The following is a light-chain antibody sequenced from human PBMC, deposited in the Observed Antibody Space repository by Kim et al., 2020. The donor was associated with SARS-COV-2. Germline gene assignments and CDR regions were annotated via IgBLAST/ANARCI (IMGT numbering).Light chain of an antibody. CDR2: DVT. J-gene: IGLJ2*01. V-gene: IGLV2-14*03. CDR1: SSHVAGS. Sequence: GAPRRSYAISCTGVSSHVAGSVSWYKQHPGKAPKHMIYDVTMCPSGFSDRFSASKPGDAASLNISGLQVNDEADYYCSSYTTSRTLFGGGTQLTVL. CDR3: SSYTTSRTL.